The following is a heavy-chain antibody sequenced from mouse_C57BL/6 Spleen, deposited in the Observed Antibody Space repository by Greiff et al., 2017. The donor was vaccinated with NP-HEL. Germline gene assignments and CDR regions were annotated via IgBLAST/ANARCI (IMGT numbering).Heavy chain of an antibody. J-gene: IGHJ4*01. V-gene: IGHV1-39*01. Sequence: VQLQQSGPELVKPGASVKLSCKASGYSFTDYYMNWVKQSHGKSLEWIGVINSNYGTTSYNQKFKGNATLSVDQSTSTAYMQLNSLTSEDAADYCCTRSHGNPCDMDYWGKGTSVTVSS. CDR2: INSNYGTT. CDR3: TRSHGNPCDMDY. CDR1: GYSFTDYY. D-gene: IGHD2-1*01.